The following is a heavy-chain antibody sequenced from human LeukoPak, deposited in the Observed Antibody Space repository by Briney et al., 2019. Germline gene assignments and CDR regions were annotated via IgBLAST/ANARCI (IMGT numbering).Heavy chain of an antibody. J-gene: IGHJ4*02. V-gene: IGHV4-4*07. CDR1: GGSINSYY. CDR2: IYTSGST. Sequence: PSETLSLTCTISGGSINSYYWSWIRQPAGKGLEWIGRIYTSGSTNYNPSLKSRVTMSVDTSKNQFSLKLSSVTAADTAVYYCATTSGSYRETYFDYWGQGTLVTVSS. D-gene: IGHD1-26*01. CDR3: ATTSGSYRETYFDY.